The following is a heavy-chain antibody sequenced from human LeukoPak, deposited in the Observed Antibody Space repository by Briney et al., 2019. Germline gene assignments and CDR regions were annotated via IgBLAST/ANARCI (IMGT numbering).Heavy chain of an antibody. CDR1: GGSISSSSYY. V-gene: IGHV4-39*07. J-gene: IGHJ4*02. Sequence: SETLSLTCTVSGGSISSSSYYWGWIRQPPGKGLEWIGSIYYSGSTYYNPSLKSRVTISVDTSKNQFSLKLSSVTAADTAVYYCAKTVPSGSYSFDYWGQGTLVTVSS. CDR3: AKTVPSGSYSFDY. CDR2: IYYSGST. D-gene: IGHD1-26*01.